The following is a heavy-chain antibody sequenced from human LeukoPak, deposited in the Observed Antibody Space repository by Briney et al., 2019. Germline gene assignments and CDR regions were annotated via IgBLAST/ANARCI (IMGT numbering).Heavy chain of an antibody. V-gene: IGHV1-69*05. CDR1: GGTFSSYA. Sequence: SVKVSCKASGGTFSSYAISWVRQAPGQGLEWMGRIIPIFGTANYAQKFQGRDTITTDESTSTAYMELSSLRSGDTAVYYCAVTTCGGDCYPDYWGQGTLVTVSS. J-gene: IGHJ4*02. D-gene: IGHD2-21*02. CDR2: IIPIFGTA. CDR3: AVTTCGGDCYPDY.